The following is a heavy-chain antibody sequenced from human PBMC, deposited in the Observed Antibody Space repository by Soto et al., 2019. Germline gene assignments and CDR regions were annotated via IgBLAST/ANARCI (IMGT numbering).Heavy chain of an antibody. Sequence: GGSLRLSCAASGFTFSSYAMSWVRQAPGKGLEWVSAISGSGGSTYYADSVKGRFTISRDNSKNTLYLQMNSLRAEDTAVYYCVRDLEAAAAHDAFDIWGQGTMVTVSS. CDR2: ISGSGGST. V-gene: IGHV3-23*01. CDR3: VRDLEAAAAHDAFDI. D-gene: IGHD6-13*01. J-gene: IGHJ3*02. CDR1: GFTFSSYA.